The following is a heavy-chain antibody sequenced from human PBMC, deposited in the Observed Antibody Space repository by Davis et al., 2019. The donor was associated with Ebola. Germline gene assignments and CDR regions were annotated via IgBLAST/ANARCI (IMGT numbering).Heavy chain of an antibody. Sequence: SVKVSCKASGGTFSSYAISWVRQAPGQGLEWMGRIIPILGIANYAQKFQGRVTITADKSTSTAYMELRSLRSDDTAVYYCARRVSYDAFDIWGQGTMVTVSS. CDR2: IIPILGIA. J-gene: IGHJ3*02. CDR3: ARRVSYDAFDI. CDR1: GGTFSSYA. V-gene: IGHV1-69*04. D-gene: IGHD3-10*01.